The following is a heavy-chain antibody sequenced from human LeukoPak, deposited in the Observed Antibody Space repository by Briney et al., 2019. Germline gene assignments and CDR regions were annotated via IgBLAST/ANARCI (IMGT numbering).Heavy chain of an antibody. CDR3: ARTTTFAPHFDY. D-gene: IGHD1-1*01. CDR1: GFTFSSYD. Sequence: PRGSLRLSCAASGFTFSSYDMHWVRQATGKGLEWVSAIGTAGDTYYPGSVKGRFTISRENAKNSLYLQMNSLRAEDTAVYYCARTTTFAPHFDYWGQGTLVTVSS. CDR2: IGTAGDT. J-gene: IGHJ4*02. V-gene: IGHV3-13*01.